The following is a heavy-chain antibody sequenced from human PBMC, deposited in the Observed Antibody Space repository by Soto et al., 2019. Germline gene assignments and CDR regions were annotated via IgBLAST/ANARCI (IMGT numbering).Heavy chain of an antibody. CDR3: ARDRVTMVRGVIITRKGFDY. Sequence: QVQLVESGGGVVQPGRSLRLSCAASGFTFSSYAMHWVRQAPGKGLEWVAVISYDGSNKYYADSVKGRFTISRDNSKNTLYLQMHSLRAEDTAVYYCARDRVTMVRGVIITRKGFDYWGQGTLVTVSS. J-gene: IGHJ4*02. V-gene: IGHV3-30-3*01. D-gene: IGHD3-10*01. CDR1: GFTFSSYA. CDR2: ISYDGSNK.